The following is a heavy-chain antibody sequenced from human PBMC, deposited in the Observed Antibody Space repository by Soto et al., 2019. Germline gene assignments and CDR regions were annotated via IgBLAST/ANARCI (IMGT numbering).Heavy chain of an antibody. CDR2: ISGDGSST. Sequence: PGGSLRLSCAVSGFTFSNYWMHWVRQVPGKGLVWVSRISGDGSSTSYADSVKGRFIISRDNSKDMMYLQMNSLTAEDTAVYLCARAFTSSWYWWFDPWGQGTLVTVSS. V-gene: IGHV3-74*01. J-gene: IGHJ5*02. CDR3: ARAFTSSWYWWFDP. CDR1: GFTFSNYW. D-gene: IGHD6-13*01.